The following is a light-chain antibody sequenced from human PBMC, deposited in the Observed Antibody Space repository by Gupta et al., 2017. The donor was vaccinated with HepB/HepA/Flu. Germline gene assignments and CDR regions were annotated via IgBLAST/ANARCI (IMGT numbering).Light chain of an antibody. CDR1: QSVSSSY. Sequence: IVLTQSADTLSLSPGERATLSCRASQSVSSSYLAWYQQKPGQAPRLLIYGASSRATGLADRFSGSGSGTDFTLTIIILEPEDFAVYYWQQYISEPQGFTFGHGTKVDIK. CDR3: QQYISEPQGFT. V-gene: IGKV3-20*01. J-gene: IGKJ3*01. CDR2: GAS.